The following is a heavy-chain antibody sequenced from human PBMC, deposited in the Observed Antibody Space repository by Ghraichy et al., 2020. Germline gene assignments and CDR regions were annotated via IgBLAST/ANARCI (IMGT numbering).Heavy chain of an antibody. V-gene: IGHV1-24*01. D-gene: IGHD1-26*01. CDR2: FDIEDGET. J-gene: IGHJ4*02. CDR3: ATGLVGARPLDY. Sequence: ASVKVSCKVSGYTLTGISMHWVRQAPGKGLEWMGGFDIEDGETIYAQKFQGRVTMTEDTSADTAYMELSSLRSEDTAVYYCATGLVGARPLDYWGQGTLVTVSS. CDR1: GYTLTGIS.